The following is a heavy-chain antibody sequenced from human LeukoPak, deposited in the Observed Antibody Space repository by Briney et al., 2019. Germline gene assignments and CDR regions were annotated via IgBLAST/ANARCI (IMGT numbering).Heavy chain of an antibody. CDR2: IYPDDSDT. D-gene: IGHD6-6*01. Sequence: ESLRLSCKASGYSFTTHWIGWVRQTPGKGLEWMGIIYPDDSDTRYSPSFQGQVNISADQSSNTTYLQWSSLKASDTAIYYCARPRREVAALDHWGQGTLVTVSS. CDR1: GYSFTTHW. J-gene: IGHJ4*02. V-gene: IGHV5-51*01. CDR3: ARPRREVAALDH.